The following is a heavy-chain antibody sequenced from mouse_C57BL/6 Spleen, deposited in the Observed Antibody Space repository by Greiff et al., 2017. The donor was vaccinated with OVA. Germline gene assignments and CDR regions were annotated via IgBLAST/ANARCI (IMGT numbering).Heavy chain of an antibody. CDR3: ARYGSSLYAMDD. Sequence: VQLQQSGPELVKPGASVTISCKASGYSFTDYNMNWVKQSNGKSLEWIGVINPNSGTTRYNQKFKGKATLTVDQSSSTADMQLNSQTSEDAAVYYCARYGSSLYAMDDWGQGTAVTVSS. V-gene: IGHV1-39*01. J-gene: IGHJ4*01. D-gene: IGHD1-1*01. CDR2: INPNSGTT. CDR1: GYSFTDYN.